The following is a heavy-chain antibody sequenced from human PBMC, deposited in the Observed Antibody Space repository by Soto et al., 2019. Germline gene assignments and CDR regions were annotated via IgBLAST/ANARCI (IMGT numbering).Heavy chain of an antibody. J-gene: IGHJ4*02. CDR2: IYYSGST. CDR3: AIANGWYYFDY. Sequence: PSETLSLTCTVSGGSISSSSYYWGWIRQPPGKGLEWIGSIYYSGSTYYNPSLKSRVTISVDTSKNQFSLKLDSVTAADTAVYYCAIANGWYYFDYWGQGALVTVSS. V-gene: IGHV4-39*01. CDR1: GGSISSSSYY. D-gene: IGHD6-19*01.